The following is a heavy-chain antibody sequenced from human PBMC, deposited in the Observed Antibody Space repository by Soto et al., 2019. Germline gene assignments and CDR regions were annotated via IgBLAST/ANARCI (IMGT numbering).Heavy chain of an antibody. J-gene: IGHJ5*02. CDR3: ARRPIAVADDDNWFDP. Sequence: QVQLQESGPGLVKPSETLSLTCTVSGGSISSSNYYWGWIRQPPGKGLEWIGSIYYSGSTYYNPSLKSRVTISVDTSKNQFSLKLNSMTAADTAVYYCARRPIAVADDDNWFDPWGQGTLVTVSS. CDR2: IYYSGST. D-gene: IGHD6-19*01. CDR1: GGSISSSNYY. V-gene: IGHV4-39*01.